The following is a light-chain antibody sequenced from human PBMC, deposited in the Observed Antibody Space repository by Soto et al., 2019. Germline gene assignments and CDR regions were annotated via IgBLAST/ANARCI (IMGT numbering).Light chain of an antibody. CDR1: QSLLHSNGYKF. J-gene: IGKJ2*01. CDR3: MQALQTPYT. CDR2: LGS. Sequence: DIVMTQSPLYLPVTPGEPASISCRSSQSLLHSNGYKFFDWYLQKPGLSPQLLIYLGSNRASGVPDRFSGSESGTDFTLKISRVEAEDVGVYYCMQALQTPYTFGQGTKLEIK. V-gene: IGKV2-28*01.